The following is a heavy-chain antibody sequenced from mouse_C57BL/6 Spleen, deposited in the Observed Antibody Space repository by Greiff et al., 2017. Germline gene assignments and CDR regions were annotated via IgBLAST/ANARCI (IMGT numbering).Heavy chain of an antibody. CDR3: ARWDGSSHYYAMDY. CDR2: IYPRDGST. D-gene: IGHD1-1*01. Sequence: VQLQQSDAELVKPGASVKISCKVSGYTFTDHTIHWMKQRPEQGREWIGYIYPRDGSTKYNEKFKGKANLTADKSSSTAYMQLNSLTSEDSAVYFCARWDGSSHYYAMDYWGQGTSVTVSS. V-gene: IGHV1-78*01. J-gene: IGHJ4*01. CDR1: GYTFTDHT.